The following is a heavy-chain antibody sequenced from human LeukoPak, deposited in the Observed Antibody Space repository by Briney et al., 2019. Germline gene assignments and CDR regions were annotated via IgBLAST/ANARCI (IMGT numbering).Heavy chain of an antibody. D-gene: IGHD2-15*01. CDR2: ISSSSSYI. V-gene: IGHV3-21*01. CDR1: GFTFSSYS. Sequence: GGSLRLSCAASGFTFSSYSMNWVRQAPGKGLEWVSSISSSSSYIYYADSVKGRFTISRDNAKNSLYLQMNSLRAEDTAVYYCATLLAATSAPEAHYYYMDVWGKRTTVTVSS. J-gene: IGHJ6*03. CDR3: ATLLAATSAPEAHYYYMDV.